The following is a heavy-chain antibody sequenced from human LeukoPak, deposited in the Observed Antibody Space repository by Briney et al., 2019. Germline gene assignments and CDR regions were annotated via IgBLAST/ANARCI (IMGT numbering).Heavy chain of an antibody. D-gene: IGHD2-2*01. J-gene: IGHJ4*02. V-gene: IGHV1-69*04. CDR1: GGTFSSYA. CDR2: IIPILGIA. Sequence: SVKVSCKASGGTFSSYAISWVRQAPGQGLEWMGRIIPILGIANYAQKFQGRVTITADKSTSTAYMELSSLRSEDTAVYYCASGLSPAARANYFDYWGQGTLVTVSS. CDR3: ASGLSPAARANYFDY.